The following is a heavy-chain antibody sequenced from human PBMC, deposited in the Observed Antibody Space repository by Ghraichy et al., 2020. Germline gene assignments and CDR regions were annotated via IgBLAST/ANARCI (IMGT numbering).Heavy chain of an antibody. CDR1: GFTFSSYG. V-gene: IGHV3-23*01. CDR3: AKEMHIVVVTSISH. D-gene: IGHD2-21*02. CDR2: ISGSGGRT. J-gene: IGHJ4*02. Sequence: GGSLRLSCGASGFTFSSYGMSWVRQAPGKGLEWVSVISGSGGRTYYADSVKGRFTISRDNSTNTLYLQMNSLRAEDTALYYCAKEMHIVVVTSISHWGPGTLVTVSS.